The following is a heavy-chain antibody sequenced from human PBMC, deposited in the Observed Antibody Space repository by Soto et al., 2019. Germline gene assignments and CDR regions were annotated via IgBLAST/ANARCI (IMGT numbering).Heavy chain of an antibody. CDR3: ARDRSSSSL. Sequence: KKSGASVKVSCKASGYTFTNYGISWVRQAPGQGLEWMGWISAYNRKTDYAQKFQGRVIMTTDTSTSTAYMELRSLRSDDTAVYYCARDRSSSSLWGQGTLVTVSS. J-gene: IGHJ4*02. CDR1: GYTFTNYG. CDR2: ISAYNRKT. D-gene: IGHD6-6*01. V-gene: IGHV1-18*01.